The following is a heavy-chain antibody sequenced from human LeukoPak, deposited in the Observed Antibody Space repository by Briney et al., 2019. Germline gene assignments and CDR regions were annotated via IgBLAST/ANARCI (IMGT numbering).Heavy chain of an antibody. CDR2: IYTSGST. Sequence: SETLSLTCTVSGGCISSDYWSWIRQPAGKGLEWIGRIYTSGSTNYNPSLKSRVTMSVDTSKNQFSLKLSPVTAADTAVYFCARDYTTRDFWSGYTYYFDYWGQGTLVTVSS. V-gene: IGHV4-4*07. D-gene: IGHD3-3*01. CDR3: ARDYTTRDFWSGYTYYFDY. J-gene: IGHJ4*02. CDR1: GGCISSDY.